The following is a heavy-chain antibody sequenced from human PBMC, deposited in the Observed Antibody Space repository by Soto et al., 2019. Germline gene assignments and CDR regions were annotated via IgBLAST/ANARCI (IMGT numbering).Heavy chain of an antibody. CDR1: GFTFSTYG. D-gene: IGHD3-9*01. CDR3: ARDISKGRYFDL. Sequence: QVQLVESGGGVVQPGRSLRLSCAASGFTFSTYGMHWVRQAPGTGLXWVALILFDGSNTYYADSVKGRFTISRDNSKNTLYLEMNSLRAEDTAVYYCARDISKGRYFDLWGRGTLVTVSS. CDR2: ILFDGSNT. V-gene: IGHV3-33*01. J-gene: IGHJ2*01.